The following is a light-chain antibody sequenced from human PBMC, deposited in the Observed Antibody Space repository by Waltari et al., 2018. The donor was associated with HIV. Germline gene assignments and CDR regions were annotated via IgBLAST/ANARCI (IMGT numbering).Light chain of an antibody. J-gene: IGLJ2*01. V-gene: IGLV2-11*01. CDR1: RGDVSGYDY. CDR2: VIT. Sequence: QSALTQPRSVSGSPGQSVTISCTGTRGDVSGYDYVRCYQQHPGTAPNLMIYVITKRPSGVPDRVSGSKSGNTASLTISGLQAEDEADYYCCSYTGTYTSVVFGGGTKLTVL. CDR3: CSYTGTYTSVV.